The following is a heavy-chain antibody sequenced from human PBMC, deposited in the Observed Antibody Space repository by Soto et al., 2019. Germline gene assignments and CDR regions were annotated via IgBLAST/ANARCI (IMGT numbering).Heavy chain of an antibody. CDR2: IWHDGSNK. V-gene: IGHV3-33*01. D-gene: IGHD3-16*01. J-gene: IGHJ4*02. CDR1: GFSLSNYS. Sequence: PLRLSCAASGFSLSNYSMHWVRQAPGKGLEWVALIWHDGSNKYYAESVKGRFTISRDNSKDMVYLQMNSLRAEDTAMYYCARDGDANTGFGKDYWGQGTLVTVSS. CDR3: ARDGDANTGFGKDY.